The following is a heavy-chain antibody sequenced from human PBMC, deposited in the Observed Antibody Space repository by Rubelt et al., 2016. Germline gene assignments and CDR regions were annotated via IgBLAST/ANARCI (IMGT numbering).Heavy chain of an antibody. CDR1: GASISSYY. CDR2: IYYSGST. Sequence: QVQLQESGPGLVKPSETLSLTCTVSGASISSYYWSWIRQPPGKGLEWLGYIYYSGSTNYTPSLKCRVSMSVDTAKNRFSLKLSSVAAEDTAVYYCARGTGWDSSGYFYFDYWGQGTLVTVSS. CDR3: ARGTGWDSSGYFYFDY. V-gene: IGHV4-59*01. D-gene: IGHD3-22*01. J-gene: IGHJ4*02.